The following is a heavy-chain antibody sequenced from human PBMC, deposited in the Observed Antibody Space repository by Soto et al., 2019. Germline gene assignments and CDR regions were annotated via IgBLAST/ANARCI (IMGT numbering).Heavy chain of an antibody. CDR2: IFVGSGKT. D-gene: IGHD3-22*01. Sequence: SVKVSCKTSGFTFSKFAVQWVRQARGQGPEWIGWIFVGSGKTDYAQKFRERVTMTRDMSTTTAYLELSSLKSEDTAVYYCAASYYYDSSGYFDLDYWGQGTQVTVSS. J-gene: IGHJ4*02. CDR3: AASYYYDSSGYFDLDY. V-gene: IGHV1-58*01. CDR1: GFTFSKFA.